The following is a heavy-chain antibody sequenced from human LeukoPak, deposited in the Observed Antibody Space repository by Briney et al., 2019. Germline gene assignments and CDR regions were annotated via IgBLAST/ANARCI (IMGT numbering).Heavy chain of an antibody. CDR3: ARRGIAVAGIQGHILLNAFDI. Sequence: PSEALSLTCTVSGGSISSSSYYWGWIRQPPGKGLEWIGSIYYSGSTYYNPSLKSRVTISVDTSKNQFSLKLSSVTAADTAVYYCARRGIAVAGIQGHILLNAFDIWGQGTMVTVSS. V-gene: IGHV4-39*01. D-gene: IGHD6-19*01. J-gene: IGHJ3*02. CDR1: GGSISSSSYY. CDR2: IYYSGST.